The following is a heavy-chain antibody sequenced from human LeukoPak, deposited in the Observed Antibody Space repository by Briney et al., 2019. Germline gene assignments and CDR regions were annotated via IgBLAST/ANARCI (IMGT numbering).Heavy chain of an antibody. J-gene: IGHJ4*02. Sequence: PSETLSLTCSVSGGSVTSYYWSWIRQPPGKGLEWIGHIHYSGSNNYNPSLKSRVTMFVDKSKNQISLRLSSVTAADTAVYYCARHPDPWWPGDYWGQGTLVTVSS. CDR3: ARHPDPWWPGDY. D-gene: IGHD2-15*01. CDR2: IHYSGSN. V-gene: IGHV4-59*08. CDR1: GGSVTSYY.